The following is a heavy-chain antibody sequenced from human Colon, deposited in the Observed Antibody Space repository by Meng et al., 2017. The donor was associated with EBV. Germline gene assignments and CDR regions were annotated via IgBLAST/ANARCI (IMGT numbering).Heavy chain of an antibody. D-gene: IGHD4-17*01. CDR1: GGSISSGDYY. CDR3: ARDRKHYGERGWFDP. CDR2: IYYSGST. Sequence: QVPLQASGPGLVQPSQTLSLTCTVSGGSISSGDYYWSWIRQPPGKGLEWIGYIYYSGSTYSNASLKSRVTISIDRSKNQFSLKLSSVTAADTAVYYCARDRKHYGERGWFDPWGQGTLVTVSS. J-gene: IGHJ5*02. V-gene: IGHV4-30-4*01.